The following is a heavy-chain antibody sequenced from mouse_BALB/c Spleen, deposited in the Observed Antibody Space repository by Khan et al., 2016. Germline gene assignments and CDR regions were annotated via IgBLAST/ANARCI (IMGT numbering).Heavy chain of an antibody. J-gene: IGHJ3*01. CDR2: INPDSSTI. CDR1: GFDFSRYW. D-gene: IGHD1-2*01. V-gene: IGHV4-1*02. Sequence: EVQLQESGGGLVQPGGSLTLSCAATGFDFSRYWMSWVRQAPGKGLEWIGDINPDSSTINYTPSLKDKFIISRDNAKNTLYLQMSKVSSEDTALSYCARLDYDGLVAYWGQGTLVTVSA. CDR3: ARLDYDGLVAY.